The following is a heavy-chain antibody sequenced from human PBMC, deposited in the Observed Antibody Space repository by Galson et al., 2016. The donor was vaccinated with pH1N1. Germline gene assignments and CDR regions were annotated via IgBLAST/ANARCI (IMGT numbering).Heavy chain of an antibody. Sequence: ETLSLTCTVSGESVSNANYYWRWIRQPPGKGLEWLGYVYYTGKPNYYPSLESRVTISIDTAQNQFSLTLNSVTAADAAVYYCARGRYGNPFFEYWGQGTLATVSS. CDR3: ARGRYGNPFFEY. J-gene: IGHJ4*02. D-gene: IGHD6-19*01. CDR2: VYYTGKP. V-gene: IGHV4-61*01. CDR1: GESVSNANYY.